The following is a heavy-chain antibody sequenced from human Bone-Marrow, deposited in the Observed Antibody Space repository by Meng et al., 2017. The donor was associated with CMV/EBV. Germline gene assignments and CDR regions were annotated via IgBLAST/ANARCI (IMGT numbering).Heavy chain of an antibody. V-gene: IGHV1-18*01. CDR2: ISAYNGNT. CDR3: ATPLRGYCCYDY. D-gene: IGHD5-12*01. J-gene: IGHJ4*02. CDR1: GYTFTSYG. Sequence: ASVKVSCKASGYTFTSYGISWVRQAPGQGLEWMGWISAYNGNTNYAQKLQGRVTMTTDTSTSTAYMELRCLRSDDTAVYYCATPLRGYCCYDYWGQGTLVTVSS.